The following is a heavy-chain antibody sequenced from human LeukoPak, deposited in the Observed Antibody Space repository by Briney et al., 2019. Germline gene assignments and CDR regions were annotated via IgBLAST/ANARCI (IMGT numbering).Heavy chain of an antibody. D-gene: IGHD3-22*01. CDR1: GFTFSNAW. Sequence: GGSLRLSCAASGFTFSNAWMSWVRQAPGKGLEWVGRIKSKTDGGTTDYAAPVKGRFTISRDDSKNTAYLQMNSLKTDDTAVYYCTTYDSNVAGRDYWGQGTLVTVSS. CDR3: TTYDSNVAGRDY. CDR2: IKSKTDGGTT. J-gene: IGHJ4*02. V-gene: IGHV3-15*01.